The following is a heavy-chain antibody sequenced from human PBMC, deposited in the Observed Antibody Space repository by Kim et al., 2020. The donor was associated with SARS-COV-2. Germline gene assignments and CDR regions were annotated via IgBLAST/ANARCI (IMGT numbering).Heavy chain of an antibody. Sequence: VKGRFTISRDDSKNTLYLQMNSLRAEDTAVYFCASTTYYYDSSGYYYFDYWGQGTLVTVSS. D-gene: IGHD3-22*01. V-gene: IGHV3-23*03. CDR3: ASTTYYYDSSGYYYFDY. J-gene: IGHJ4*02.